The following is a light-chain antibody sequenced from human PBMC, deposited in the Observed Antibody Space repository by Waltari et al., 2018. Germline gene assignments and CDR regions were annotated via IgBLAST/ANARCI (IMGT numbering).Light chain of an antibody. V-gene: IGLV2-14*01. CDR3: SSYTSSNTEV. J-gene: IGLJ2*01. CDR2: DVT. CDR1: SSDVGGYDY. Sequence: QSALTQPASVSESPGLSITISCTGTSSDVGGYDYVSWYQQHPGKAPKLMIYDVTKRPSGVSNRFSGSKSGNTASLTISGLQAEDEADYYCSSYTSSNTEVFGGGTRLTVL.